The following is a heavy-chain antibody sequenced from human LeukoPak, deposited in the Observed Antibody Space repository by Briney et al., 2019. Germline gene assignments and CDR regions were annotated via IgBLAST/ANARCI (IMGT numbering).Heavy chain of an antibody. CDR3: ARGRPGMGIVIDY. CDR2: VKRDGSEK. J-gene: IGHJ4*02. CDR1: EFTFSNHW. Sequence: GGSLRLSCAASEFTFSNHWMSWVRQAPGKGLEWVANVKRDGSEKFYVDSVKGRFTISRDNAKNSLYLQMNSLRAEDTAVYYCARGRPGMGIVIDYRGQGTLVTVS. D-gene: IGHD7-27*01. V-gene: IGHV3-7*01.